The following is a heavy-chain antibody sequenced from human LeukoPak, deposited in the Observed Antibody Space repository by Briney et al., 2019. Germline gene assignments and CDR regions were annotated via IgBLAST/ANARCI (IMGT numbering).Heavy chain of an antibody. Sequence: SETLSLTCAVYGGSFSGYYWSWIRQPPGKGLEWIGEINHSGSTNYNPSLKSRVTISVDTSKNQFSLNLSSVTAADTAVYYCARALGYSSGWGVDYWGQGILVTVSS. V-gene: IGHV4-34*01. D-gene: IGHD6-19*01. CDR1: GGSFSGYY. J-gene: IGHJ4*02. CDR3: ARALGYSSGWGVDY. CDR2: INHSGST.